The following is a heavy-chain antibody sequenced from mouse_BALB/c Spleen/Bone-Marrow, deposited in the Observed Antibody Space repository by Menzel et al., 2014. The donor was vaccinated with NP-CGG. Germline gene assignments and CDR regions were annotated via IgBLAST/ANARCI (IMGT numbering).Heavy chain of an antibody. J-gene: IGHJ3*01. CDR2: INPSNGGI. Sequence: VQLQQSGAELVKPGAPVKLSCKASGYTFNSYYMYWVKQRPGQGLEWIGEINPSNGGINFNEKFKSKATLTVDKSSSTAYMQLSSLTSEDSAVYYCTREGAYWGQGTLVTVSA. CDR1: GYTFNSYY. V-gene: IGHV1S81*02. CDR3: TREGAY.